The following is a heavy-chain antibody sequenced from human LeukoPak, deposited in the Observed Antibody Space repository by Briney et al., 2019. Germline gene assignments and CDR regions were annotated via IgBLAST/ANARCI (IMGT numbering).Heavy chain of an antibody. CDR2: IIPILGIA. J-gene: IGHJ4*02. CDR1: GGTFSSYA. CDR3: ARPGVVRYFDWLPLDY. Sequence: SVKVSCKASGGTFSSYAISWVRQAPGQGLEWMGRIIPILGIANYAQKFQGRVTITADKSTSTACMELSSLRSEDTAVYYCARPGVVRYFDWLPLDYWGQGTLVTVSS. D-gene: IGHD3-9*01. V-gene: IGHV1-69*04.